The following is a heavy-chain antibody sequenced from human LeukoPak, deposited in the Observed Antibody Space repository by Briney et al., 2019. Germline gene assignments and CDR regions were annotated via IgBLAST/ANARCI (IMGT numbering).Heavy chain of an antibody. CDR1: GGSFSGYY. J-gene: IGHJ6*03. CDR3: ARHVWYYYGSGGPYYMDV. CDR2: INHSGST. V-gene: IGHV4-34*01. D-gene: IGHD3-10*01. Sequence: SETLSLTCAVYGGSFSGYYWSWIRQPPGKGLEWIGEINHSGSTNYNPSLKSRVTISVDTSKNQFSLKLSSVTAADTAVYYCARHVWYYYGSGGPYYMDVWGKGTTVTISS.